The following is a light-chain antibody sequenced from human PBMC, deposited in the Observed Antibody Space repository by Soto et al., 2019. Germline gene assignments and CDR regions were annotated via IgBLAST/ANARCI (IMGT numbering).Light chain of an antibody. J-gene: IGLJ3*02. CDR1: SDSVSTNYY. Sequence: QTVVTQEPSLSVSPGGTVTLTCGLISDSVSTNYYPSWYQQTPGQAPRTLLYNTKTRSSGVPDRFSGSILGNKAALTITGAHTDDESDYYCVLYMGSGIWVFGGGTKLTVL. CDR3: VLYMGSGIWV. V-gene: IGLV8-61*01. CDR2: NTK.